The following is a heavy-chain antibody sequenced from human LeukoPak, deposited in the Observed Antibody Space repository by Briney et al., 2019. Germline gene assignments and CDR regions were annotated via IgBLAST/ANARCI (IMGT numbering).Heavy chain of an antibody. CDR3: ASGVFGELLEPFDY. D-gene: IGHD3-10*02. CDR2: ISAYNGNT. Sequence: ASVKVSCKASGYTFTSYGISWVRQAPGQGLEWMGWISAYNGNTNYAQKFQGRVTITADESTSTAYMELSSLRSEDTAVYYCASGVFGELLEPFDYWGQGTLVTVSS. V-gene: IGHV1-18*01. J-gene: IGHJ4*02. CDR1: GYTFTSYG.